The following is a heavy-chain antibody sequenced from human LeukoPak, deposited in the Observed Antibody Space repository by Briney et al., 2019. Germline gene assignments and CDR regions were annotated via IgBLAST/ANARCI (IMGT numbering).Heavy chain of an antibody. CDR1: GFTFGDYA. CDR3: TRDLWSGSYYEETLFDY. D-gene: IGHD1-26*01. Sequence: GSLRLSCTASGFTFGDYAMSWVRQAPGKGLEWVGFIRSKAYGGTTEYAASVKGRFTISRDDSKSIAYLQMNSLKTEDTAVYYCTRDLWSGSYYEETLFDYWGQGTLVTVSS. CDR2: IRSKAYGGTT. V-gene: IGHV3-49*04. J-gene: IGHJ4*02.